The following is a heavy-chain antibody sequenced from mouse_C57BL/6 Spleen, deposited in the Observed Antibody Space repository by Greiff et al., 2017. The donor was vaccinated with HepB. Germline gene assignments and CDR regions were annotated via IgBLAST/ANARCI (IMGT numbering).Heavy chain of an antibody. V-gene: IGHV3-6*01. CDR1: GYSITSGYY. Sequence: VQLKESGPGLVKPSQSLSLTCSVTGYSITSGYYWNWIRQFPGNKLEWMGYISYDGSNNYNPSLKNRISITRDTSKNQFFLKLNSVTTEDTATYYCARREYDVSYYAMDYWGQGTSVTVSS. J-gene: IGHJ4*01. D-gene: IGHD2-14*01. CDR3: ARREYDVSYYAMDY. CDR2: ISYDGSN.